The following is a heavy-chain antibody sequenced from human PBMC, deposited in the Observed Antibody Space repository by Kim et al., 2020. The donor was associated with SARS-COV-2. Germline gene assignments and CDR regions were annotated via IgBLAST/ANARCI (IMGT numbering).Heavy chain of an antibody. D-gene: IGHD6-6*01. CDR1: GGSFSGYY. V-gene: IGHV4-34*01. Sequence: SETLSLTCAVYGGSFSGYYWSWIRQPPGKGLEWIGEINHSGSTNYNPSLKSRVTISVDTSKNQFSLKLSSVTAADTAVYYCARGQSIAARSHFDYWGQGTLVTVSS. CDR3: ARGQSIAARSHFDY. J-gene: IGHJ4*02. CDR2: INHSGST.